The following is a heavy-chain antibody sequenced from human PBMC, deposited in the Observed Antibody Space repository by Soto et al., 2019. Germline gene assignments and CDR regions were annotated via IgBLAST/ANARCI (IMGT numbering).Heavy chain of an antibody. Sequence: SGRLSSTCTVSGASISYGGFSWSWIRQSPGKGLEWIGYISHLENTYFHPSFKSRLTMSIDRTRNQFSLKLSSGTDADMAGDYCARGGGYESGDAWGQGVMVTVS. CDR2: ISHLENT. J-gene: IGHJ5*02. V-gene: IGHV4-30-2*06. CDR3: ARGGGYESGDA. CDR1: GASISYGGFS. D-gene: IGHD3-10*01.